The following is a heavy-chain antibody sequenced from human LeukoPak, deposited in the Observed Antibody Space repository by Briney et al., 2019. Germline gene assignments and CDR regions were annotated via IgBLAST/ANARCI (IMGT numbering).Heavy chain of an antibody. V-gene: IGHV4-59*12. CDR2: IYYSGST. CDR3: AREGEYYYGSGSYYNSYNWFDP. J-gene: IGHJ5*02. D-gene: IGHD3-10*01. CDR1: GGSISSYY. Sequence: SETLSLTCTVSGGSISSYYWSWIRQPPGKGLEWIGSIYYSGSTYYNPSLKSRVTISVDTSKNQFSLKLSSVTAADTAVYYCAREGEYYYGSGSYYNSYNWFDPWGQGTLVTVSS.